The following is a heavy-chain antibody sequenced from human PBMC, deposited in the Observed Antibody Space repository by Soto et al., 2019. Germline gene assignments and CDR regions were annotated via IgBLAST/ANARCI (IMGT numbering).Heavy chain of an antibody. V-gene: IGHV3-30*18. Sequence: GGSLRLSCAASGFTFSSYGMHWVRQAPGKGLEWVAVISYDGSNKYYADSVKGRFTISRDNSKNTLYLQMNSLRAEDTAVYYCAKEGDLWFGEGNWFDPWGQGTLVTVSS. CDR2: ISYDGSNK. CDR1: GFTFSSYG. D-gene: IGHD3-10*01. CDR3: AKEGDLWFGEGNWFDP. J-gene: IGHJ5*02.